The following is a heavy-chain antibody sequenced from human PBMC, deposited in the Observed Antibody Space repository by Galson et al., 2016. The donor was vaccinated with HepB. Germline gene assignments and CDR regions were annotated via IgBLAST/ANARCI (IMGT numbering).Heavy chain of an antibody. CDR3: ARALPRRDGYSGYWFDP. CDR2: IVPIFGTA. V-gene: IGHV1-69*13. CDR1: GGTFSSIP. Sequence: SVKVSCKASGGTFSSIPISWVRQAPGQGLEWMGGIVPIFGTANYAQKFQGRLTITADESTTTAYMELRSLRSEDTAMYFCARALPRRDGYSGYWFDPWGQGTLVGVSS. J-gene: IGHJ5*02. D-gene: IGHD5-24*01.